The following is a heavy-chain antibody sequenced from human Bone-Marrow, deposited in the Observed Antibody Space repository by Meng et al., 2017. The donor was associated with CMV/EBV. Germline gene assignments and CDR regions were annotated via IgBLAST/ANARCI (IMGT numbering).Heavy chain of an antibody. CDR1: GFTFSSYW. CDR2: ISYDGLTT. CDR3: AREDGSGSYSTGGYYFDD. V-gene: IGHV3-30*03. D-gene: IGHD3-10*01. J-gene: IGHJ4*02. Sequence: GESLKISCAASGFTFSSYWMSWVRQAPGKGLEWVALISYDGLTTFYADSVKGRVTVSRDNSKSTLYLQMNSLRAEDTAVYYCAREDGSGSYSTGGYYFDDWGQGTLVTVSS.